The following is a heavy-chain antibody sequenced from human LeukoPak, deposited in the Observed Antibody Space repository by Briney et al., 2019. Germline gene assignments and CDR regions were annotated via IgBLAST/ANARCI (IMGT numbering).Heavy chain of an antibody. CDR2: INPNSGGT. CDR1: GYTLTGYY. V-gene: IGHV1-2*02. J-gene: IGHJ3*02. CDR3: ARDLYYYDSSGYSHHDAFDI. Sequence: PSLRASCTASGYTLTGYYMHWVRQAPGQGLEWMGWINPNSGGTNYAQTFQGRVTMPRDTSISTAYMELSRLRSDDAAVYYCARDLYYYDSSGYSHHDAFDIWGQGTMVTVSS. D-gene: IGHD3-22*01.